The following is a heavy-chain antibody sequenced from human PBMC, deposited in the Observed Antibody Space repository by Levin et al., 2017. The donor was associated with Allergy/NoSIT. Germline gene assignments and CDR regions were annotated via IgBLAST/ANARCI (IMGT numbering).Heavy chain of an antibody. V-gene: IGHV4-39*07. J-gene: IGHJ6*02. CDR3: ASDLNLTPWRNYYFYALDV. Sequence: SETLSLTCTVSGGSLNSSSYFWVWIRQPPGKGLEWIGTIYSGGTVYSNPSLKSRITMSLDMSKNHFSLKLSSVTAADTAIYYCASDLNLTPWRNYYFYALDVWGQGTTVTVSS. D-gene: IGHD3-9*01. CDR1: GGSLNSSSYF. CDR2: IYSGGTV.